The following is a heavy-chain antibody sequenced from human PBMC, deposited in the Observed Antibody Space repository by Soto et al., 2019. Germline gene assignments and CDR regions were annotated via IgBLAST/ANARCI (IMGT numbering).Heavy chain of an antibody. CDR1: GYTFTNYW. CDR2: IYPGDSDT. Sequence: PGESLKISCKGSGYTFTNYWIVWVRQIPGKGLEWMGIIYPGDSDTRYSPSFQGQVTISADRSISTAYLQWSSLKASDTDMYYCARYPTLTDYFFHGTDVWGQGTTVTVSS. V-gene: IGHV5-51*01. CDR3: ARYPTLTDYFFHGTDV. D-gene: IGHD4-17*01. J-gene: IGHJ6*02.